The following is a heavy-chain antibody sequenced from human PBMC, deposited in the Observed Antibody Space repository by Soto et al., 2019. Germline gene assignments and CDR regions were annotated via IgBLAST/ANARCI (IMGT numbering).Heavy chain of an antibody. J-gene: IGHJ6*03. D-gene: IGHD5-12*01. CDR2: IYPGDSDT. CDR3: SRAVDIVATEGYGYYYYMDV. Sequence: PGESLKISCKGSGYSFTSYWIGWVRQMPGKGLEWMGIIYPGDSDTRYSPSFQGQVTISADKSISTAYLQWSSLKASDTAMYYFSRAVDIVATEGYGYYYYMDVWGKGTTVTVSS. CDR1: GYSFTSYW. V-gene: IGHV5-51*01.